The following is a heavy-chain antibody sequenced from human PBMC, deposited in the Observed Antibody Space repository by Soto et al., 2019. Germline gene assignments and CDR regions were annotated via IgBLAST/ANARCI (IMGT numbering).Heavy chain of an antibody. CDR2: IIPIVETP. CDR1: GGTFNSYD. D-gene: IGHD3-22*01. CDR3: ARLSRPNYYDTSGFFKDNWFDP. V-gene: IGHV1-69*13. J-gene: IGHJ5*02. Sequence: ASVKVSCKASGGTFNSYDIDWVRQAPGQGLEWMGGIIPIVETPKYAQKFQGRVTITADESTNTVYMELSGLRSEDTAMYYCARLSRPNYYDTSGFFKDNWFDPWGQGTLVTVSS.